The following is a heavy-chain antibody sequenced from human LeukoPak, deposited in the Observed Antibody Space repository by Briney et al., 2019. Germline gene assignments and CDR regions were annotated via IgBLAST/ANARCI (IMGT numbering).Heavy chain of an antibody. Sequence: GASVKVSCKASGYTFTGYYMHWVRQAPGQGLEWMGWISPNSGGTNYAQKFQGRVTMTRDTSISTAYMELSRLRSDDTAVYYCAATKVRGSYFDYWGQGTLVTVSS. V-gene: IGHV1-2*02. CDR3: AATKVRGSYFDY. J-gene: IGHJ4*02. CDR1: GYTFTGYY. CDR2: ISPNSGGT. D-gene: IGHD3-10*01.